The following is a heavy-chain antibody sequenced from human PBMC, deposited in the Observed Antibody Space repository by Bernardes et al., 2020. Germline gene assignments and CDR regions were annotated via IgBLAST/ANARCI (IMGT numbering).Heavy chain of an antibody. V-gene: IGHV4-30-4*01. CDR3: ARDGNYGVVIPFDY. J-gene: IGHJ4*02. Sequence: SETLSLTCTVSGGSISSGDYYWSWIRQPPGKGLEWIGYIYYSGSTYYNPSLKSRVTISVDTSKNQFSLKLSSVTAADTAVYYCARDGNYGVVIPFDYWGQGTLVTVSS. CDR2: IYYSGST. D-gene: IGHD3-3*01. CDR1: GGSISSGDYY.